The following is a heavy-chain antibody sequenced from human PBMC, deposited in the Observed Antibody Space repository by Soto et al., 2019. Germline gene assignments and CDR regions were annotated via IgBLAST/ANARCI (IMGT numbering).Heavy chain of an antibody. CDR3: ARLGGYCSTTTCYGYSAMDV. Sequence: PSETLSLTCTVSGGSLSSGPYSWGWICQPPEKGLEWIGTFSYSGSTYYNPSLESRVTISVDTSKNQFSLKVSSVTAADTAMYNCARLGGYCSTTTCYGYSAMDVWGQGTTVTVS. CDR1: GGSLSSGPYS. CDR2: FSYSGST. D-gene: IGHD2-2*01. V-gene: IGHV4-39*01. J-gene: IGHJ6*02.